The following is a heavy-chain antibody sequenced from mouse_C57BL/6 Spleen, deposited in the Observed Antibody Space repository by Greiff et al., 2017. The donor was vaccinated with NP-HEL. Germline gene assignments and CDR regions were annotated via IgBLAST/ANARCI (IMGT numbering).Heavy chain of an antibody. Sequence: EVKLVESGGGLVKPGGSLKLSCAASGFTFSSYTMSWVRQTPEKRLEWVATISGGGGNTYYPDSVKGRFTLSRDNATNTLYLQMSSLRSEDTALYYCARLPQDYYAMDYWGQGTSVTVSS. D-gene: IGHD3-2*02. CDR2: ISGGGGNT. CDR1: GFTFSSYT. V-gene: IGHV5-9*01. CDR3: ARLPQDYYAMDY. J-gene: IGHJ4*01.